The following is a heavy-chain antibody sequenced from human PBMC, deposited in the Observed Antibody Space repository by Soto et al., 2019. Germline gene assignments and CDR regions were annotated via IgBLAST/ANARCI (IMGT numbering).Heavy chain of an antibody. CDR3: ARGSSYYDFWSGSHLYYRMDV. CDR1: GYTFTGYY. CDR2: INPNSGGT. J-gene: IGHJ6*02. Sequence: ASVKVSCKASGYTFTGYYMHWVRQAPGQGXEWMGWINPNSGGTNYAQKFQGRVTMTRDTSISTAYMELSRLRSDDTAVYYCARGSSYYDFWSGSHLYYRMDVWGQGTTVTVSS. D-gene: IGHD3-3*01. V-gene: IGHV1-2*02.